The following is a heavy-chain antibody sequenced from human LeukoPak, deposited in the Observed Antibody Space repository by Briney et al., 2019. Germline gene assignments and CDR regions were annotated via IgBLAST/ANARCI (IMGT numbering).Heavy chain of an antibody. CDR2: IYYSGST. CDR3: ARGGSGGWYGNDAFDI. CDR1: GGSISSYY. D-gene: IGHD6-19*01. J-gene: IGHJ3*02. Sequence: SETLSLTCTVSGGSISSYYWSWIRQPPGKGLEWIGYIYYSGSTYYNPSLKSRVTISVDTSKNQFSLKLSSVTAADTAVYYCARGGSGGWYGNDAFDIWGQGTMVTVSS. V-gene: IGHV4-59*12.